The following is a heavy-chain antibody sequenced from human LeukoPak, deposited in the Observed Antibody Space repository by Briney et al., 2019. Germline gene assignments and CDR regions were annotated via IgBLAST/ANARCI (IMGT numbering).Heavy chain of an antibody. CDR1: GFTFSSYS. J-gene: IGHJ4*02. Sequence: GGSLRLSCEASGFTFSSYSMNWVRQAPGKGLEWVSYITGSSTTVYYADSVKGRFTISRDNAKSSLYLQMNSLRAEDTAVYYCARDSRDGGYWGQGTLVTVSS. CDR2: ITGSSTTV. D-gene: IGHD5-24*01. CDR3: ARDSRDGGY. V-gene: IGHV3-48*01.